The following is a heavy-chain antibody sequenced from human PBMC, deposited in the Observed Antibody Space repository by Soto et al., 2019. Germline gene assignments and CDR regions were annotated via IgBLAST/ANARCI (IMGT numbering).Heavy chain of an antibody. V-gene: IGHV3-23*01. CDR2: ISGSGGST. CDR1: GFTFSSYA. Sequence: PGGSLRLSCAASGFTFSSYAMSWVRQAPGKGLEWVSAISGSGGSTYYADSVKGRFTISRDNSKNTLYLQMNSLRAEDAAVYYCAKATVDYYYYMDVWGKGTTVTVSS. J-gene: IGHJ6*03. CDR3: AKATVDYYYYMDV. D-gene: IGHD4-17*01.